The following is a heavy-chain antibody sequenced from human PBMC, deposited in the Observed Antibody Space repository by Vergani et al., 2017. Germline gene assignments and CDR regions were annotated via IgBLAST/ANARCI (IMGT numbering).Heavy chain of an antibody. CDR3: AKGEPTYYYDSSGSSNWFDP. V-gene: IGHV3-23*01. CDR2: ISGSGGST. J-gene: IGHJ5*02. CDR1: GFTFSSYA. D-gene: IGHD3-22*01. Sequence: EVQLLESGGGLVQPGGSLRLSCAASGFTFSSYAMSWVRQAPDKGLEWVSTISGSGGSTYYADSVKGRFTISRDNFKNTLYLQMNSLRAEDTAVYYCAKGEPTYYYDSSGSSNWFDPWGQGTLVTVSS.